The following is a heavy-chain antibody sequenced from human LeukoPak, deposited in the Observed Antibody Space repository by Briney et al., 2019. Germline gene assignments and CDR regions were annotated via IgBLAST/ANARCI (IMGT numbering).Heavy chain of an antibody. CDR3: ARGYYYSDAFDI. V-gene: IGHV4-34*01. D-gene: IGHD3-22*01. CDR2: INHSGST. CDR1: GGSFSGYY. J-gene: IGHJ3*02. Sequence: PSETLSLTCAVYGGSFSGYYWSWIRQPPGKGLEWIGEINHSGSTNYNPSLKSRVTISVDTSKNQFSLKLSSVTAADTAVYYCARGYYYSDAFDIWGQGTMVTVSS.